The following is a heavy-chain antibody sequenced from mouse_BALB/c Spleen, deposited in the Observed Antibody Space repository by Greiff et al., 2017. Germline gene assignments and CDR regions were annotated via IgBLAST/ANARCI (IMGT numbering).Heavy chain of an antibody. CDR2: INPSNGGT. CDR1: GYTFTSYY. Sequence: VKLMESGAELVKPGASVKLSCKASGYTFTSYYMYWVKQRPGQGLEWIGEINPSNGGTNFNQKFKDKATLTADKSSSTAYMQLSSLTSEDSAVYYCARSTMIDWYFDVWGAGTTVTVSS. V-gene: IGHV1S81*02. CDR3: ARSTMIDWYFDV. D-gene: IGHD2-4*01. J-gene: IGHJ1*01.